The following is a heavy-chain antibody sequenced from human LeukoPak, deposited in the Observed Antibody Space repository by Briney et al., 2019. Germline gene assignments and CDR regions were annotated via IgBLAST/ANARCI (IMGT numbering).Heavy chain of an antibody. CDR3: AKDAACSSTSCYNYYYYMDV. CDR2: INSDGTYK. Sequence: GGSLRLSCAASGFTFNRNAMHWVRQAPGEGLEWVAFINSDGTYKFYADSVKGRFTISRDNSKNTLYLQMNSLRAEDTAVYYCAKDAACSSTSCYNYYYYMDVWGKGTTVTVSS. D-gene: IGHD2-2*02. J-gene: IGHJ6*03. V-gene: IGHV3-30*02. CDR1: GFTFNRNA.